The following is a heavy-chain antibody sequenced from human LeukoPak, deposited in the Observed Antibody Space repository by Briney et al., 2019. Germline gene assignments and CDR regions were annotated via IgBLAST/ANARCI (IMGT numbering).Heavy chain of an antibody. CDR1: GYTFTGYY. CDR2: INPNSGGT. D-gene: IGHD6-19*01. Sequence: ASVKVSCKASGYTFTGYYMHWVRQAPGQGLEWMGWINPNSGGTNYAQKFQGRVTMTRDTSISTAYMELSRLRSDDTAVYYCAREGVSGWYVRIVFYYGMDVWGQGTTVTVSS. CDR3: AREGVSGWYVRIVFYYGMDV. V-gene: IGHV1-2*02. J-gene: IGHJ6*02.